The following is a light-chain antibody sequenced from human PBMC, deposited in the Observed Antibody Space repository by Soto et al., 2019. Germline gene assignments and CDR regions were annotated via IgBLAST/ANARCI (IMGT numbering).Light chain of an antibody. V-gene: IGKV3-11*01. CDR3: QQYSRLWS. CDR2: GAF. J-gene: IGKJ1*01. Sequence: EIVLTQSPATLSLSPGERATLSCRASPSVANYLAWYQQKPGQAPRLVIYGAFNRATGIPDRFSGSGSGTDFTLTISSLQRDDFGTYYCQQYSRLWSFGQGTKVDIK. CDR1: PSVANY.